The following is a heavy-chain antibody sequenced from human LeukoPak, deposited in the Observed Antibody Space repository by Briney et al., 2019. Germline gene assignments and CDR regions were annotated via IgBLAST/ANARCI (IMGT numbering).Heavy chain of an antibody. CDR1: GYSFTSYW. V-gene: IGHV5-51*01. CDR3: ARHMGAVAAGDAFDI. D-gene: IGHD6-19*01. Sequence: GESLKISCKGSGYSFTSYWIGWVRQMPGKGLEWMGIIYPGDSDTRYSPSFQGQVTISADKSISTAYLQWSSLKASDTAMYYCARHMGAVAAGDAFDIWGQGTMVTVSS. CDR2: IYPGDSDT. J-gene: IGHJ3*02.